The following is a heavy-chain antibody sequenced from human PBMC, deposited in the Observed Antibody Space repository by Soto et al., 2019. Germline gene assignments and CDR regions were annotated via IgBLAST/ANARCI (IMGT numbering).Heavy chain of an antibody. J-gene: IGHJ4*02. D-gene: IGHD1-7*01. CDR3: PKAFGTWNYAYYLDS. CDR2: ISGSGGST. CDR1: GFTFSSYA. Sequence: PGGSLRLSCAASGFTFSSYARSWVRQAPGKGLEWVSSISGSGGSTYYADSVKGRFTISGDNSKNTLYLQMNSLRAEYTAVYYCPKAFGTWNYAYYLDSGGQEPLFPFPS. V-gene: IGHV3-23*01.